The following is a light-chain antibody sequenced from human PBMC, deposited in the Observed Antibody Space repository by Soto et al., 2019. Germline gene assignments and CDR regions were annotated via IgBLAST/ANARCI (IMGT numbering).Light chain of an antibody. J-gene: IGLJ3*02. CDR3: SSYAGSITLM. Sequence: QSALTQPPSASGSPGQSVTISCTGSSSDVGGHNYVSWYQQHPGKAPKLMIYEVSKRPSGVPDRFSGSKSVNTASLTVSGLQAEDEADYYCSSYAGSITLMFGGGTKLTVL. CDR2: EVS. CDR1: SSDVGGHNY. V-gene: IGLV2-8*01.